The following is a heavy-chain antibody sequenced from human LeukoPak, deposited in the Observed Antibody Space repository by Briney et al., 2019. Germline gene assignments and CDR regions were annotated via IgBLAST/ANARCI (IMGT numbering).Heavy chain of an antibody. V-gene: IGHV6-1*01. CDR2: TYYRSKWNN. Sequence: SQTLSLTSALSVDSVSTNSVAWNWVRQPPSRCLEWLGRTYYRSKWNNHYAVSVKSRITINPDTSKNQFPLQLNSVTPDDTALYYCARGRYSGFDLWGQGTMVSVSS. J-gene: IGHJ3*01. CDR1: VDSVSTNSVA. CDR3: ARGRYSGFDL. D-gene: IGHD2-15*01.